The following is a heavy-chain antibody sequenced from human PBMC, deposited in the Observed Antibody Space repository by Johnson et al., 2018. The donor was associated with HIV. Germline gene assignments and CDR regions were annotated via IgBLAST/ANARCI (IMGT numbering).Heavy chain of an antibody. CDR3: ARGGEDLQIAFDI. V-gene: IGHV3-11*04. CDR1: GFTFSEYY. CDR2: ISSSGRTI. J-gene: IGHJ3*02. D-gene: IGHD3-10*01. Sequence: QVQLVESGGGLVKPGGSLRVSCVASGFTFSEYYMSWIRQAPGKGLEWVSYISSSGRTIYYADSVKGRFIISRDNLRNTLYLQMNSLRAEDTAVYYCARGGEDLQIAFDIWGQGTMVTVSS.